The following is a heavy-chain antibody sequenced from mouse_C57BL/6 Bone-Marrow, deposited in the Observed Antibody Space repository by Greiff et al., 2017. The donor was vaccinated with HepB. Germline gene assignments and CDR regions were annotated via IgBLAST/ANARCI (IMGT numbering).Heavy chain of an antibody. D-gene: IGHD2-3*01. CDR1: GYSITSGYY. CDR3: AREGDDLAY. J-gene: IGHJ3*01. Sequence: EVQLQESGPGLVKPSQSLSLTCSVPGYSITSGYYWNWIRQFPGNKLEWMGYISYDGSNNYNPSLKNRISITRDTSKNQFFLKLNSVTTEDTATYYCAREGDDLAYWGQGTLVTVSA. CDR2: ISYDGSN. V-gene: IGHV3-6*01.